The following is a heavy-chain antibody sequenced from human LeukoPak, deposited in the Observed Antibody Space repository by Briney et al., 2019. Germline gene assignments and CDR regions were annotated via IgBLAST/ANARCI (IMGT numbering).Heavy chain of an antibody. V-gene: IGHV4-39*01. D-gene: IGHD1-7*01. Sequence: PSETLSLTCTVSGGSISGSTYYWGWIRQPPGKGLEWIGSIYYSGTTYYNPPLKSRVTISVDTSKNQFYLKLSSVTAADTAVYYCARPDRRTKAMDYWGQGTLVTVSS. J-gene: IGHJ4*02. CDR3: ARPDRRTKAMDY. CDR2: IYYSGTT. CDR1: GGSISGSTYY.